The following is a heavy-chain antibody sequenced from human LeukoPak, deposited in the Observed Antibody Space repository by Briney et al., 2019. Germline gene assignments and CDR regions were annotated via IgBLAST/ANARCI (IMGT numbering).Heavy chain of an antibody. V-gene: IGHV3-21*01. CDR1: GFTFSSYS. CDR2: ISSSSSYI. CDR3: ARDMATSLDP. Sequence: GGSLRLSCAASGFTFSSYSMNWVRQAPGKGLEWVSSISSSSSYIYYADSVKGRFTISRDNAKNSLYLQMNSLRAEDRAVYYCARDMATSLDPWGQGTLVTVPS. D-gene: IGHD3-10*01. J-gene: IGHJ5*02.